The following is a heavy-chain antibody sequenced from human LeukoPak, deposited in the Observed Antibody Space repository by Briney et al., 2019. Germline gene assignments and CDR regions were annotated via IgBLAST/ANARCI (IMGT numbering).Heavy chain of an antibody. V-gene: IGHV4-59*01. D-gene: IGHD5-24*01. Sequence: SETLSLTCTVSVGSISSYYWSWIRQPPGKGLEWIGYVFSSGSTTYNPSLKSRVTISVDTSKNQFSLELSSVTAADTAMYYCTRRRRDGYNFDLWGQGTLVTVSS. CDR3: TRRRRDGYNFDL. J-gene: IGHJ4*02. CDR2: VFSSGST. CDR1: VGSISSYY.